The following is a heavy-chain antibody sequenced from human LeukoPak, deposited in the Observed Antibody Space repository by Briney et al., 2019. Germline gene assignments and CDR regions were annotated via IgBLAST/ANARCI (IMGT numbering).Heavy chain of an antibody. CDR1: GYTFTGYY. V-gene: IGHV1-2*02. J-gene: IGHJ4*02. CDR3: ARGQDYSSGSHGY. CDR2: INPDSGVT. D-gene: IGHD6-19*01. Sequence: ASVKVSCKASGYTFTGYYMHWVRQAPGQGLEWMGWINPDSGVTKYAHKFQGRVTMTRDTSISTAYMELSGLRSDDTAVYYCARGQDYSSGSHGYWGQGTLVTVSS.